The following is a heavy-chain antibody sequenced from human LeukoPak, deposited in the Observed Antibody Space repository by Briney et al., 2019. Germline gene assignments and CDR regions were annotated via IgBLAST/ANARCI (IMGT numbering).Heavy chain of an antibody. CDR1: RFTFKDYA. CDR2: ISGSGTGT. J-gene: IGHJ4*02. CDR3: ATSYSSSSGPFDS. D-gene: IGHD6-6*01. V-gene: IGHV3-23*01. Sequence: GGSLRLSCAASRFTFKDYAMNWVRQAPGKGLEWVSTISGSGTGTYYADSVKGRFTISRDNSRNTLHLQLDSLRADDTAVYYCATSYSSSSGPFDSWGQGTLVTVSS.